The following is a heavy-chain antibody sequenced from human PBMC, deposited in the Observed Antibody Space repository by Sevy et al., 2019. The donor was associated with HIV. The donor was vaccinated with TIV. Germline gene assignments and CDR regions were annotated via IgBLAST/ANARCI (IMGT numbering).Heavy chain of an antibody. CDR1: GFDFSIYS. CDR2: LSFGCGKI. D-gene: IGHD2-8*01. CDR3: VREGCTKPHDY. Sequence: GGSLRLSCAASGFDFSIYSMSWVRQAPGKGLEWVSTLSFGCGKINYADSVKGRFTISRDNSKSSVYLQMNNMRVEETAVYYCVREGCTKPHDYWGQGTLVTVSS. J-gene: IGHJ4*02. V-gene: IGHV3-23*01.